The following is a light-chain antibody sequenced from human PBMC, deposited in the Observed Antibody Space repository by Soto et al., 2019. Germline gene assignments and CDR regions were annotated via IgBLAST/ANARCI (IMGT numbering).Light chain of an antibody. J-gene: IGLJ2*01. CDR1: SSDVGGYNY. Sequence: QSALTQPASVSGSPGQSITISCTGTSSDVGGYNYVSWYPQHPGKAPRLMIYDVDNRPSGVYNRFSGSKSGNTASLSISGLQAEDQAEYYCSSYTTSKTMIFGGGTKLTVL. CDR2: DVD. CDR3: SSYTTSKTMI. V-gene: IGLV2-14*01.